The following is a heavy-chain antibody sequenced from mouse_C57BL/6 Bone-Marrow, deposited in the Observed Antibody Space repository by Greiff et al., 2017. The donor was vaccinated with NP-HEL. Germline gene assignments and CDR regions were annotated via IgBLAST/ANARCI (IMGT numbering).Heavy chain of an antibody. CDR1: GFTFSSYG. D-gene: IGHD1-1*01. V-gene: IGHV5-6*01. CDR2: ISSGGSYT. CDR3: ARDYGSSYYFDY. J-gene: IGHJ2*01. Sequence: EVMLVESGGDLVKPGGSLQLSCAASGFTFSSYGMSWVRQTPDKRLEWVATISSGGSYTYYPDSVKGRFTISRDNAKNTLYLQMSSLKSEDTAMYYCARDYGSSYYFDYWGQGTTLTVSS.